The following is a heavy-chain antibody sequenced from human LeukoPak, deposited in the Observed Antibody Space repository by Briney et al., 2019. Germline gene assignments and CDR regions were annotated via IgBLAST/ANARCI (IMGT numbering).Heavy chain of an antibody. CDR1: GFTVSSNY. Sequence: GGSLRLSCAASGFTVSSNYMSWVRQAPGKGLEWVSVIYSGGSTYYADSVKGRFTISRDNSKNTLYLQMNSLRAEDTAVYYCATDLNPRGYSYGSPWFDPWGQGTLVTVSS. CDR2: IYSGGST. D-gene: IGHD5-18*01. J-gene: IGHJ5*02. CDR3: ATDLNPRGYSYGSPWFDP. V-gene: IGHV3-53*05.